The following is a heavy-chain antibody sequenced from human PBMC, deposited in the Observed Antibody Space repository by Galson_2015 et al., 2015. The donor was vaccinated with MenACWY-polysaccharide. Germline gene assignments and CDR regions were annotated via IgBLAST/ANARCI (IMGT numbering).Heavy chain of an antibody. J-gene: IGHJ6*02. CDR1: GFRLNTYY. Sequence: SLRLSCAASGFRLNTYYMNWVRQTPGKGLEWVSSISKSGNDMQYTVSVRGRFTISRDIAKHSLFLQMNSLGVEDTAIYYCAKDFHNYGMDVWGHGTTVTVSS. V-gene: IGHV3-21*06. CDR2: ISKSGNDM. CDR3: AKDFHNYGMDV.